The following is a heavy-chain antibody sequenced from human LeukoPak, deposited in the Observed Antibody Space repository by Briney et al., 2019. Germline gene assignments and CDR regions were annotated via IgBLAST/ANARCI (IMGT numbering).Heavy chain of an antibody. CDR3: AKDRWLQLRGGPDY. CDR2: ISYDGSNK. V-gene: IGHV3-30-3*01. CDR1: GFTFSSYA. J-gene: IGHJ4*02. Sequence: GGSLRLSCAASGFTFSSYAMHWVRQAPGKGLEWVAVISYDGSNKYYADSVKGRFTISRDNSKNTLYLQMNSLRAEDTAVYYCAKDRWLQLRGGPDYWGQGTLVTVSS. D-gene: IGHD5-24*01.